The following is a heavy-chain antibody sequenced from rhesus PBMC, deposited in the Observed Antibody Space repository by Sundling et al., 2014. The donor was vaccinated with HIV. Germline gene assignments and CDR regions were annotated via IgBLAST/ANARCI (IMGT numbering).Heavy chain of an antibody. D-gene: IGHD2-21*01. V-gene: IGHV4-99*02. CDR1: GYSISSDYD. CDR2: ISGSGGST. Sequence: QVQLQESGPGLVKPSETLSLTCAVSGYSISSDYDWGWIRQPPGKGLEWIGRISGSGGSTNYNPSLRSRVTVSKDTSKNQFSLKLTSVTAADTAVYYCARDGYCTGSGCYPFDYWGQGVLVTVS. J-gene: IGHJ4*01. CDR3: ARDGYCTGSGCYPFDY.